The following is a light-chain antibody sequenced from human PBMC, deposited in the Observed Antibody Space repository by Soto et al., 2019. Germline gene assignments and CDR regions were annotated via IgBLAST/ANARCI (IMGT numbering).Light chain of an antibody. J-gene: IGKJ1*01. CDR2: GAS. CDR3: QQYGSSPQWT. CDR1: QSVSSSY. Sequence: EIVLTQSPGTLSLSPGERATLSCRASQSVSSSYLAWYQQKPGQAPRLLLYGASSRATGSPDRFSGSGSGTDFTLTISRLEPEDFAVYYCQQYGSSPQWTFGQGTKVDIK. V-gene: IGKV3-20*01.